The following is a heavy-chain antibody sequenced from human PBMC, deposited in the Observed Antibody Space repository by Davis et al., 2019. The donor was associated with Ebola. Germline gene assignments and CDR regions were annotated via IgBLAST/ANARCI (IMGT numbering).Heavy chain of an antibody. V-gene: IGHV3-33*01. J-gene: IGHJ4*02. CDR3: ARADLVWFGELTY. Sequence: GESLKISCTASGFTFSSYGMHWVRQAPGKGLEWVAVIWYDGSNKYYADSVKGRFTISRDNAKNTLYLQMNSLRAEDTAVYYCARADLVWFGELTYWGQGTLVTVSS. D-gene: IGHD3-10*01. CDR2: IWYDGSNK. CDR1: GFTFSSYG.